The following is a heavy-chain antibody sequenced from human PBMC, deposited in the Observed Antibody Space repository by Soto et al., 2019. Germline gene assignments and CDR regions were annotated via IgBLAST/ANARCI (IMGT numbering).Heavy chain of an antibody. Sequence: ETLSLTCTVSGGSISSDYWSWVRQAPGKGLEYVAAISSNGGSIYYVDSVKGRFTISRDNSKSTLYLQMSSLRPEDTAVYYCVKGYGSGTYYVEYFDYWGQGTLVTVSS. CDR3: VKGYGSGTYYVEYFDY. CDR1: GGSISSDY. D-gene: IGHD3-10*01. J-gene: IGHJ4*02. CDR2: ISSNGGSI. V-gene: IGHV3-64D*06.